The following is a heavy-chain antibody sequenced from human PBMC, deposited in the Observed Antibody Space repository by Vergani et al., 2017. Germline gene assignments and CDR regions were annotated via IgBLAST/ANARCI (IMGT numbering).Heavy chain of an antibody. D-gene: IGHD1-20*01. Sequence: QVQLVQSGAEVKKPGSSVKVSCKASGGTFSSYAISWVRQAPGQGLEWMGRIIPIFGTAHYAQKFQGRVTITADESTSTAYMELSSLRSEDTAVYYCARDRAITGLYYYYGMDVWGQGTTVTVSS. V-gene: IGHV1-69*18. CDR1: GGTFSSYA. J-gene: IGHJ6*02. CDR3: ARDRAITGLYYYYGMDV. CDR2: IIPIFGTA.